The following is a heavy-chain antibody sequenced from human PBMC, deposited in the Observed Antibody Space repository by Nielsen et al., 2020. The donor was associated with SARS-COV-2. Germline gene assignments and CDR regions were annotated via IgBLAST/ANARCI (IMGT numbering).Heavy chain of an antibody. CDR1: TGSFSGHY. CDR2: INHSGGT. D-gene: IGHD1-14*01. J-gene: IGHJ2*01. Sequence: SETLSLTCAVYTGSFSGHYWTWIRQPPGQGMEWIGEINHSGGTNYKPSLESRLTISVDASKSQFSLKLTSVTAADTAVYYCARRNRLASPGAHFDLWARGTLVTVSS. CDR3: ARRNRLASPGAHFDL. V-gene: IGHV4-34*01.